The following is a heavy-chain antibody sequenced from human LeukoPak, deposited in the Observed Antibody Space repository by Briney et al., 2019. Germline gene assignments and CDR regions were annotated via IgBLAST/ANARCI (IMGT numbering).Heavy chain of an antibody. CDR1: GGTFSSYA. J-gene: IGHJ4*02. D-gene: IGHD2-21*02. CDR2: IIPIFGTA. CDR3: ARRDLYCGGDCYPYHPFDY. Sequence: EASVKVSCKASGGTFSSYAISWVRQAPGQGLEWMGGIIPIFGTANYAQKFQGRVTITADESTNTAYMELSSLRSEDTAVYYCARRDLYCGGDCYPYHPFDYWGQGTLVTVSS. V-gene: IGHV1-69*13.